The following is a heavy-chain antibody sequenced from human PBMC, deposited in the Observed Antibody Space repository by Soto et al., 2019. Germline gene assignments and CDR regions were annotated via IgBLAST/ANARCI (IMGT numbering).Heavy chain of an antibody. D-gene: IGHD6-6*01. V-gene: IGHV4-31*03. J-gene: IGHJ6*02. CDR3: ARGLYKRIAAALYYGMDV. CDR1: GDSFGSGSYY. CDR2: IYTSRAT. Sequence: SETLSLTCTVSGDSFGSGSYYWCWLRQHPGKGLEWIGYIYTSRATYYNPSLRSRVTISGDTSKNQFSLKLSSVTAADTAVYYCARGLYKRIAAALYYGMDVWGQGTTVIVSS.